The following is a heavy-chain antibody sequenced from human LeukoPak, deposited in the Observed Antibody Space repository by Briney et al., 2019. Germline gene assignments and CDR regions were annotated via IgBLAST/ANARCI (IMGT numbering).Heavy chain of an antibody. CDR1: GGSLSGYY. CDR2: INHSGSI. CDR3: GKFRYGYMGLDS. J-gene: IGHJ4*02. D-gene: IGHD5-24*01. Sequence: PSETLSLTCRVYGGSLSGYYWTWIRQPPGKGLEWIGEINHSGSINYNPSLKSRVIMSVDTPKNQFSLNVRSVTAADTAVYYCGKFRYGYMGLDSWGQGTLVTVSS. V-gene: IGHV4-34*01.